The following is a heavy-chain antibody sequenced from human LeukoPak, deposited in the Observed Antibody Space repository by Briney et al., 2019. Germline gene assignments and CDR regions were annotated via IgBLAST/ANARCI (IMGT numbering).Heavy chain of an antibody. CDR2: INHSGST. Sequence: SETLSLSCAVYGGSFSGYYWSWIRQPPGKGLEWIGEINHSGSTNYNPSLKSRVTISVDTSKNQFSLKLSSVTAADTAVYYCARGRNYYVLDYWGQGTLVTVSS. J-gene: IGHJ4*02. CDR1: GGSFSGYY. D-gene: IGHD3-10*02. V-gene: IGHV4-34*01. CDR3: ARGRNYYVLDY.